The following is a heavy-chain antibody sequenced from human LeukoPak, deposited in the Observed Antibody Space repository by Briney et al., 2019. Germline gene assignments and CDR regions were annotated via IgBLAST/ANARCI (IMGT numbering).Heavy chain of an antibody. Sequence: PSETLSLTCTVSGGSISSSSYYWGWTRQPPGKGLEWIGSIYYSGSTYYNPSLKSRVTISVDTSKNQFSLTVSSVTAADTAVYYCTRDVPRSSGYPDNWGQGTLVTVSS. CDR1: GGSISSSSYY. V-gene: IGHV4-39*07. J-gene: IGHJ4*02. D-gene: IGHD3-22*01. CDR3: TRDVPRSSGYPDN. CDR2: IYYSGST.